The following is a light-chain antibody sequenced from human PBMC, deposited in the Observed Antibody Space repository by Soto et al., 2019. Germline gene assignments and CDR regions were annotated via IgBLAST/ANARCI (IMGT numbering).Light chain of an antibody. CDR1: QSVSSN. CDR2: GAS. Sequence: EIVMTQSPATLSVSPGERATLSCSASQSVSSNLAWYQQNPGQAPRLLIYGASTRATGIPARFSGSGSGTEFTLTISSLQCEDSAVYYCQQYDKWPPYTFGQGTKLEIK. CDR3: QQYDKWPPYT. J-gene: IGKJ2*01. V-gene: IGKV3-15*01.